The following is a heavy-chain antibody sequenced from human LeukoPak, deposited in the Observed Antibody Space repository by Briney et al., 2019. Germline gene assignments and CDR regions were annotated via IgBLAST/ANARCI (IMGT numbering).Heavy chain of an antibody. D-gene: IGHD3-16*01. CDR1: NYSISNNDY. CDR3: ARDLGGPHDF. J-gene: IGHJ4*02. Sequence: SEPLSLTCTVSNYSISNNDYWGWIRQPPGKGLQWIGSIHHSGITYYTPSLESRVTISVDTSKNQFSLKVTSVTTADTAVYYCARDLGGPHDFWGQGTLVTVSS. CDR2: IHHSGIT. V-gene: IGHV4-38-2*02.